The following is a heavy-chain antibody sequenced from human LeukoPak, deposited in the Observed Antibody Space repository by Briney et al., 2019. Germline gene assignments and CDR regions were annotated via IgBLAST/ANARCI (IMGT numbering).Heavy chain of an antibody. CDR1: GGSISSSSYY. CDR2: IYYSGST. D-gene: IGHD4-17*01. J-gene: IGHJ4*02. Sequence: SETLSFTCTVSGGSISSSSYYWGWIRQPPGKGLEWIGSIYYSGSTYYNPSLKSRVTISVDTSKNQFSLRLSSVTAADTAVYYCARHSLTVTIDYWGQGTLVTVSS. CDR3: ARHSLTVTIDY. V-gene: IGHV4-39*01.